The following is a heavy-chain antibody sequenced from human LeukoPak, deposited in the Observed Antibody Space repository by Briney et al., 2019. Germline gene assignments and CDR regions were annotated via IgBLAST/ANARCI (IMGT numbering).Heavy chain of an antibody. D-gene: IGHD6-13*01. J-gene: IGHJ4*02. CDR3: ARAGSSSWYPGYYFSDY. Sequence: GASVKVSCKASGYTFTAYYMHWVRQAPGQGLEWMGWINPDSGGTNYAQKFQGRVTMTRDTSINTAYMELSRLSSDDTAVYYCARAGSSSWYPGYYFSDYWGQGTLVTVSS. CDR1: GYTFTAYY. CDR2: INPDSGGT. V-gene: IGHV1-2*02.